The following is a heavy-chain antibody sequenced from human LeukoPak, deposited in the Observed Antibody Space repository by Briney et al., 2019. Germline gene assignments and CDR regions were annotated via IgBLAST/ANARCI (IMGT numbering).Heavy chain of an antibody. CDR3: ARDHNHVFDN. J-gene: IGHJ4*02. Sequence: PGGSLRLSCTASGFPFIEYSMNWVRQAPGKGLEWTSYIGIDSGNTKYADSVRGRFTISTDKAKNSLYLQMNSLRVEDTAVYYCARDHNHVFDNWGQGTLVSVAS. D-gene: IGHD1-14*01. CDR2: IGIDSGNT. CDR1: GFPFIEYS. V-gene: IGHV3-48*01.